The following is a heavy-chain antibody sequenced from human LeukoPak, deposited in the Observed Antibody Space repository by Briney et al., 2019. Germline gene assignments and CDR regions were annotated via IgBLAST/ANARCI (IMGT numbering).Heavy chain of an antibody. Sequence: GGSLRLSCAASGFAFSNYWMGWVRQAPGKGLEWVANINQVGSEKYYVDSVKGRFTISRDNAKNSLFLQMNSLRAEDTAVYYCARARNAFDIWGQGTMVTVS. J-gene: IGHJ3*02. CDR3: ARARNAFDI. CDR2: INQVGSEK. V-gene: IGHV3-7*04. CDR1: GFAFSNYW.